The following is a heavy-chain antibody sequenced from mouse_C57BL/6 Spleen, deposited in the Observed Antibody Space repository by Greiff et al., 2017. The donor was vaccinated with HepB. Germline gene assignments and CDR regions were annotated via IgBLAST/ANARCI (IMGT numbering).Heavy chain of an antibody. CDR1: GYTFTSYW. J-gene: IGHJ2*01. CDR2: IDPSDSYT. V-gene: IGHV1-69*01. Sequence: VKLQQPGAELVMPGASVKLSCKASGYTFTSYWMHWVKQRPGQGLEWIGEIDPSDSYTNYNQKFKGKSTLTVDKSSSTAYMQLSSLTSEDSAVYYCARETTVAPFDYWGQGTTLTVSS. D-gene: IGHD1-1*01. CDR3: ARETTVAPFDY.